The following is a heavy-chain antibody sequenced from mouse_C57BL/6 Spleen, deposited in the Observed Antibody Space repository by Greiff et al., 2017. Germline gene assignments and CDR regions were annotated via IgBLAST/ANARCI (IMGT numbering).Heavy chain of an antibody. CDR2: ISSGSSTI. Sequence: EVKLVESGGGLVKPGGSLKLSCAASGFTFSDYGMHWVRQAPEKGLEWVAYISSGSSTIYYADTVKGRFTISRDNAKNTLFLQMTSLRSEDTAMYYCARSYYGSSSYAMDYWGQGTSVTVSS. D-gene: IGHD1-1*01. V-gene: IGHV5-17*01. CDR3: ARSYYGSSSYAMDY. J-gene: IGHJ4*01. CDR1: GFTFSDYG.